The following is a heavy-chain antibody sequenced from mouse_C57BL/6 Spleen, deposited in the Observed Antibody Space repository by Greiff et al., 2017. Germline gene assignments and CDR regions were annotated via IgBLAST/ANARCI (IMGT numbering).Heavy chain of an antibody. V-gene: IGHV5-6*01. Sequence: EVKLVESGGDLVKPGGSLKLSCAASGFTFSSYGMSWVRQTPDKRLEWVATISSGGSYTYYPDSVKGRFTISRDNAKNTLYLQMSSLKSEDTAMYYCARQIYDGYSREDYWGQGTSVTVSS. CDR2: ISSGGSYT. CDR1: GFTFSSYG. CDR3: ARQIYDGYSREDY. J-gene: IGHJ4*01. D-gene: IGHD2-3*01.